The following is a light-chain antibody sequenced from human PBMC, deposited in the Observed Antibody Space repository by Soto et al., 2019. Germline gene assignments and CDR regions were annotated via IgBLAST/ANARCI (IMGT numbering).Light chain of an antibody. J-gene: IGKJ5*01. CDR3: QQYNSWTTIT. Sequence: EIVMTQSPATLSVSPGERATLSCRASQSISSKLGWYQQRPGQAPRLLIYGASTRATGIPARFSGSGSGTEFTLTISSVQSEDSAVYYCQQYNSWTTITFGQGTRLEIK. V-gene: IGKV3-15*01. CDR2: GAS. CDR1: QSISSK.